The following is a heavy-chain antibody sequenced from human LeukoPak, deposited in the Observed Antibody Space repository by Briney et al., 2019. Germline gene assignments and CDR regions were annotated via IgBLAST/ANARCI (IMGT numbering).Heavy chain of an antibody. CDR2: ISYSGNT. Sequence: SETLSLTCTVSGDSFSNYYWTWIRQPPGKGLEWIGFISYSGNTNYNPSLKSRVTISLDTSKNQFSLKLISVTAADTAVYYCARGVGSGYTDYWGQGALVTVSS. CDR3: ARGVGSGYTDY. D-gene: IGHD3-22*01. CDR1: GDSFSNYY. J-gene: IGHJ4*02. V-gene: IGHV4-59*01.